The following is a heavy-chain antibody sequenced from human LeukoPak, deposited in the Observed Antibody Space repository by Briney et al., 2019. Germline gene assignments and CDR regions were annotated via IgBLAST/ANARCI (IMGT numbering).Heavy chain of an antibody. J-gene: IGHJ3*02. CDR1: GYTFTSYY. CDR2: IRPIADTT. D-gene: IGHD2-21*02. V-gene: IGHV1-46*01. CDR3: ARDVPYCGGNCHDAFDI. Sequence: ASVKVSCTASGYTFTSYYMHWVRQAPGLGLEWMGIIRPIADTTTYSQKFQGRVTMTRDMSTSTVYMELSSLRSEDTALYYCARDVPYCGGNCHDAFDIWGQGTKVTVSS.